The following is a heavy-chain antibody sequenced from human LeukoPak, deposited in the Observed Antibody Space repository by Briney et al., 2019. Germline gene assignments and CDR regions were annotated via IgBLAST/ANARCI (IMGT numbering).Heavy chain of an antibody. CDR3: ARDRLTYYYDSSGYQTFDY. Sequence: ASVKVSCKASGYTFTSYGTSWVRQAPGQGLEWMGWISAYNGNTNYAQKLQGRVTMTTDTSTSTAYMELRSLRSDDTAVYYCARDRLTYYYDSSGYQTFDYWGQGTLVTVSS. D-gene: IGHD3-22*01. CDR2: ISAYNGNT. CDR1: GYTFTSYG. J-gene: IGHJ4*02. V-gene: IGHV1-18*01.